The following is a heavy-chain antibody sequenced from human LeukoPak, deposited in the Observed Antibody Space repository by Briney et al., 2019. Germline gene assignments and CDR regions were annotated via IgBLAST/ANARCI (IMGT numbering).Heavy chain of an antibody. V-gene: IGHV3-23*01. Sequence: GGSLRLSCAASGFTVSSNYMSWVRQAPGKGLEWVSAISGSGGSTYYADSVKGRFTISRDNSKNTLYLQMNSLRAEDTAVYYCAKDNPRYNWNGGFDPWGQGTLVTVSS. CDR1: GFTVSSNY. D-gene: IGHD1-20*01. CDR2: ISGSGGST. CDR3: AKDNPRYNWNGGFDP. J-gene: IGHJ5*02.